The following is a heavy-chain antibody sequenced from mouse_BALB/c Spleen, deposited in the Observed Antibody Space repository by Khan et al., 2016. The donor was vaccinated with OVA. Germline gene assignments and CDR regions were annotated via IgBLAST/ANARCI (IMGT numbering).Heavy chain of an antibody. V-gene: IGHV1-20*02. CDR3: ARKNGSDFDY. CDR1: GYSFTGYF. D-gene: IGHD1-1*01. J-gene: IGHJ2*01. CDR2: INPHIGEA. Sequence: EVQLQQSGPELVKPGASVKISCTASGYSFTGYFMNWVMQSHGKSLEWIGRINPHIGEAFYNQKFKGKATLTVDESSSTAHMERRSLASEDSAVYYCARKNGSDFDYWGQGTTLTVSS.